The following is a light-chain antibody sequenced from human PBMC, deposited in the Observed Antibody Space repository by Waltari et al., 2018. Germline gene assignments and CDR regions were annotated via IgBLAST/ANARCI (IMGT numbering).Light chain of an antibody. CDR1: QSISSA. V-gene: IGKV1-5*03. CDR2: KAS. Sequence: DIQMTQSPPILSASVGDRVTITCRASQSISSALAGYQHKPGKAPNLLIYKASSLKSGVPSRFSGSGSGTEFTLTINSLQPDDFATYYCQQYNYYWTFGQGTKVEVK. J-gene: IGKJ1*01. CDR3: QQYNYYWT.